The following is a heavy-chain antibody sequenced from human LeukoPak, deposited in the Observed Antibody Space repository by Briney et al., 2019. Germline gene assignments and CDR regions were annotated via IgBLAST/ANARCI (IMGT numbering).Heavy chain of an antibody. J-gene: IGHJ3*02. Sequence: SETLSLTCAVYGGSFSGYYWSWIRQPPGKGLEWIGEINHSGSTDYNPSLKSRVTISVDTSKNQFSLKLSSVTAADTAVYYCARRRGSSGYYSRAFDIWGQGTMVTVSS. CDR1: GGSFSGYY. V-gene: IGHV4-34*01. CDR2: INHSGST. CDR3: ARRRGSSGYYSRAFDI. D-gene: IGHD3-22*01.